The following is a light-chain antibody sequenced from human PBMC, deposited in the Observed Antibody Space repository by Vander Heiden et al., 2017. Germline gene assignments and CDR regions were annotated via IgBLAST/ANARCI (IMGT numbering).Light chain of an antibody. CDR2: TAT. V-gene: IGKV1-39*01. J-gene: IGKJ4*01. CDR1: QYISDH. Sequence: DLQMTQSPSTLPASVGDRVSITCRASQYISDHLNWYQQKAGEAPKLLIYTATSLQSGVPSRFSGSGSGTDFTLTISSLQPEDFATYYCQQSYSSLLTFGGGTKVEIK. CDR3: QQSYSSLLT.